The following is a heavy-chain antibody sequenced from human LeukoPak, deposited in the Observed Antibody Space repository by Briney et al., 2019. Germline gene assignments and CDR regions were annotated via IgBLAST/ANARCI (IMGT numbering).Heavy chain of an antibody. V-gene: IGHV4-4*02. J-gene: IGHJ4*02. CDR2: IYHSGDTTFT. Sequence: SETLSLTCAVSGDTITSSNWWSLVRQPPGKGLEWIGEIYHSGDTTFTNFNPSLKSRVTVSVDKSRNQFSLKLSSVTAADTAVYFCAKRPAYISFRFDFWGQGTLVPVSS. CDR1: GDTITSSNW. CDR3: AKRPAYISFRFDF. D-gene: IGHD6-6*01.